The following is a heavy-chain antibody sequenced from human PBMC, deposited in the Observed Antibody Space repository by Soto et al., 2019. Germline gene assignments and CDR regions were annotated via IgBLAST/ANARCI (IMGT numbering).Heavy chain of an antibody. CDR2: ISGSGGST. Sequence: VQLLESGGGLVQPGGSLRLSCAASGFTFSSYAMSWVRQAPGKGLEWVSAISGSGGSTYYADSVKGRFTISRDSSKNTLYLQMNSLRAEDTAVYYCAKDPLGYSGYDLVDYWGQGTLVTVSS. V-gene: IGHV3-23*01. J-gene: IGHJ4*02. D-gene: IGHD5-12*01. CDR1: GFTFSSYA. CDR3: AKDPLGYSGYDLVDY.